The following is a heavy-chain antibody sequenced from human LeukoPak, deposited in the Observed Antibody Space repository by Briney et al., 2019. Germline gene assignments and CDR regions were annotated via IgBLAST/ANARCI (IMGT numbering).Heavy chain of an antibody. CDR3: AREGPEATKAPDFDY. CDR2: ISYDGSNK. J-gene: IGHJ4*02. CDR1: GFTFSSYA. V-gene: IGHV3-30-3*01. Sequence: PGGSLRLSCAASGFTFSSYAMHWVRQAPGKGLEWVAVISYDGSNKYYADSVKGRFTISRDNSKNTLYLQMNSLRAEDTAVYYCAREGPEATKAPDFDYWGQGTLVTVSS. D-gene: IGHD1-26*01.